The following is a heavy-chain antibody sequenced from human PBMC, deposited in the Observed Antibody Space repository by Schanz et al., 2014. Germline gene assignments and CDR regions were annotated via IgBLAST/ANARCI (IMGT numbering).Heavy chain of an antibody. D-gene: IGHD6-19*01. CDR2: IMPLRGIG. J-gene: IGHJ6*02. CDR1: GDTFSKYN. V-gene: IGHV1-69*02. CDR3: TRLRQADPNGFGV. Sequence: QVQLVQSGPEVKKPGSSVKVSCQAFGDTFSKYNIMWVRQVPGQGLEWLGRIMPLRGIGNNAWKFQDRLTITADKSMNITYMEVSSLRTEDAAVYYCTRLRQADPNGFGVWGQGTTVTVS.